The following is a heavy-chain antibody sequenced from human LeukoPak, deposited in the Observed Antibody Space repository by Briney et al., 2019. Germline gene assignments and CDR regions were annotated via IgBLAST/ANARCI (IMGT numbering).Heavy chain of an antibody. J-gene: IGHJ4*02. CDR2: ISGSGGST. Sequence: GGSLRLSCVDSGCTFSIYAMSCVRQAPGRGLGWVSAISGSGGSTYYAASVKGRFTISRDNSKNSLYLQMNSRRAGDTAVYYCAKDSGSGSYFRYYFDYWGQGTLVTVSS. CDR3: AKDSGSGSYFRYYFDY. V-gene: IGHV3-23*01. D-gene: IGHD3-10*01. CDR1: GCTFSIYA.